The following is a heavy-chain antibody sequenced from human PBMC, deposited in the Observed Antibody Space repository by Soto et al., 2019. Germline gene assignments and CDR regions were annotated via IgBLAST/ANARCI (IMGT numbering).Heavy chain of an antibody. CDR2: IYYSGST. CDR1: GGSISSGGYY. D-gene: IGHD6-19*01. CDR3: ARHEAPSGWYFDY. Sequence: SETLSLTCTVSGGSISSGGYYWSWIRPHPGKGLEWIGYIYYSGSTYYNPSLKSRVTISVDTSKNQFSLKLSSVTAADTAVYYCARHEAPSGWYFDYWGQGTLVTVSS. J-gene: IGHJ4*02. V-gene: IGHV4-39*01.